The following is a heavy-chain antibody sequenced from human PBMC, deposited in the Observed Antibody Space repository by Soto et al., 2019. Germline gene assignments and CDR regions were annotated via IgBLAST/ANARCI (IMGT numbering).Heavy chain of an antibody. J-gene: IGHJ5*02. D-gene: IGHD6-13*01. V-gene: IGHV4-4*02. CDR1: GGSISSSYW. Sequence: QVQLQESGPGLVNPSGTLSLTCAVSGGSISSSYWWTWVRQSPGKGLEWIGEISHDGVTNYNPSLNNRVTLSVDKSKNQFSLRLTSVTAADTAVYYCAVVLGGCSRSTCQMDPWGQGTQVTVSS. CDR3: AVVLGGCSRSTCQMDP. CDR2: ISHDGVT.